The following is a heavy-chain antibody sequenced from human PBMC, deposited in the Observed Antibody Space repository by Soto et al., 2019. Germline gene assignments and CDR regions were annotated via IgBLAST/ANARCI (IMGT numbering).Heavy chain of an antibody. Sequence: SETLSLTCTVSGGSISSSSYYWGWIRQPPGKGPEWIGSIYYSGSTYYNPSLESRVTISVDTSKNQFSLKLSSVTAADTAVYYCASPYGSGRSFDYWGQGTMGTVSS. V-gene: IGHV4-39*01. CDR3: ASPYGSGRSFDY. J-gene: IGHJ4*02. D-gene: IGHD3-10*01. CDR1: GGSISSSSYY. CDR2: IYYSGST.